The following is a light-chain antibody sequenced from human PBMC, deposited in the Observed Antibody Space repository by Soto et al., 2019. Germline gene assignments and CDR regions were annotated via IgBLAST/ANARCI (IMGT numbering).Light chain of an antibody. CDR3: QQSYSTLTWT. CDR2: EAS. V-gene: IGKV1-9*01. Sequence: IQLTQSPSSLSASIGDRVTITCRASQGISSSLAWYQQEPGKAPKLLIYEASTLQSGVPSRFSGSGSGTEFTLTISSLQPEDFATYYCQQSYSTLTWTFGQGTKVDIK. CDR1: QGISSS. J-gene: IGKJ1*01.